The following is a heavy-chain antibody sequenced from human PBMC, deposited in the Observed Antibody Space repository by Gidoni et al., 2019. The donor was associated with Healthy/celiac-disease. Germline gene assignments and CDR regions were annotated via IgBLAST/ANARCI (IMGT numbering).Heavy chain of an antibody. Sequence: EVQLVESGGGLVKPGGSLRLSCAAAGFTFSNACRSWVRQAPGKGLEWVGRIKSKTNGGTTDYAAPVKGRFTISRDDSKNTLYLQMNSLKTEDTAVYYCTTEYYYDSSGYYPFDYWGQGTLVTVSS. J-gene: IGHJ4*02. D-gene: IGHD3-22*01. CDR1: GFTFSNAC. CDR2: IKSKTNGGTT. CDR3: TTEYYYDSSGYYPFDY. V-gene: IGHV3-15*01.